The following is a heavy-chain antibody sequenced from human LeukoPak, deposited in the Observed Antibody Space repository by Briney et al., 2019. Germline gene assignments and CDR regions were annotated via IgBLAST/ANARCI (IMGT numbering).Heavy chain of an antibody. D-gene: IGHD2-15*01. CDR3: AKDSPTLYCSVGSCYFDY. CDR1: GFTFSSYA. CDR2: ISGSGGST. J-gene: IGHJ4*02. Sequence: PGGSLRLSCAASGFTFSSYAMSWVRQAPGKGLEWVSAISGSGGSTYYADSVKGRFTISRDNSKNTLYLQMNSLRAEDTAVYYCAKDSPTLYCSVGSCYFDYWGQGTLVTVSS. V-gene: IGHV3-23*01.